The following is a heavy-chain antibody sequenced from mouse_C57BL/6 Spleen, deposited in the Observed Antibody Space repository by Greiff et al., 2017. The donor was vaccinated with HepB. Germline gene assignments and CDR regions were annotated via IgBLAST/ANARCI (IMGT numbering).Heavy chain of an antibody. CDR1: GYTFTSYW. Sequence: QVQLKQPGAELVRPGSSVKLSCKASGYTFTSYWMHWVKQRPIQGLEWIGNIDPSDSETHYNQKFKDKATLTVDKSSSTAYMQLSSLTSEDSAVYYCARDYSNYERFAYWGQGTLVTVSA. CDR2: IDPSDSET. CDR3: ARDYSNYERFAY. V-gene: IGHV1-52*01. D-gene: IGHD2-5*01. J-gene: IGHJ3*01.